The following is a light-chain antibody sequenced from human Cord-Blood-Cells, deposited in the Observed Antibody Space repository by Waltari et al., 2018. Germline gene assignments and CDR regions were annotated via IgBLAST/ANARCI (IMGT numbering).Light chain of an antibody. CDR1: QSVSSN. CDR2: GAS. CDR3: QQYNNWPRT. Sequence: EIVMTQSPATLSVSPGERATLSCRSSQSVSSNLARYQQKPGQAPRLLIYGASTRATGIPARFSGSGSGTEFTLTISSLQSEDVAVYYFQQYNNWPRTFGQGTKVEIK. V-gene: IGKV3-15*01. J-gene: IGKJ1*01.